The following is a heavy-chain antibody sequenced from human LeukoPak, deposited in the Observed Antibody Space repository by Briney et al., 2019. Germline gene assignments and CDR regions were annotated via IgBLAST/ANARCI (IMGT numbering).Heavy chain of an antibody. Sequence: GGSLRLSCAASGFTFSSYSMNWVRQAPGKGLEWLSYISGSSGIILYADSVKGRFTISRDNAKNSLYLQMNSLRAEDTAVYYCATYGDLYYFDYWGQGTLVTVSS. D-gene: IGHD4-17*01. CDR2: ISGSSGII. V-gene: IGHV3-48*01. J-gene: IGHJ4*02. CDR3: ATYGDLYYFDY. CDR1: GFTFSSYS.